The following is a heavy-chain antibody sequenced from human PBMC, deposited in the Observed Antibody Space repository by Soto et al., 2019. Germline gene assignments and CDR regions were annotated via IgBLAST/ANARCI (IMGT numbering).Heavy chain of an antibody. D-gene: IGHD3-10*01. Sequence: EVQLEESGGDLVQPGGSLRLSCAPSGFTLSAYWMTWVRQAPGKGLEWVANINRDGSKKSYLDSVRGRFTISRANVGNSLYRQMDSLRADDTALYYCARDVSPGRSSLYLEAFDTWGQGTMVTVSS. CDR3: ARDVSPGRSSLYLEAFDT. CDR1: GFTLSAYW. V-gene: IGHV3-7*05. J-gene: IGHJ3*02. CDR2: INRDGSKK.